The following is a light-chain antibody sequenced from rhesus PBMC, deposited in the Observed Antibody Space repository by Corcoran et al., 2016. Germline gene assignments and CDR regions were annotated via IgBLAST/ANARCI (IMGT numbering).Light chain of an antibody. J-gene: IGKJ4*01. V-gene: IGKV1-74*01. CDR2: KAS. Sequence: DIQMTQSPSSLSASVGDRVTITCRASENVNNYLHWYQQKPGKAPKLLIYKASTLQSGVPSRCSGSGSGTDFPLTISSLQPEDFATYYCQHSYGTPLTFGGGTKVELK. CDR3: QHSYGTPLT. CDR1: ENVNNY.